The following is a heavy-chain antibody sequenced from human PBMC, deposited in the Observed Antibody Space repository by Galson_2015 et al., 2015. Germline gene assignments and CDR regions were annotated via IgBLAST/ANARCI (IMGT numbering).Heavy chain of an antibody. D-gene: IGHD2-21*01. V-gene: IGHV3-23*01. CDR2: ISDNGGST. CDR3: AKRSGGNGGDFDY. J-gene: IGHJ4*02. CDR1: GFTFWSYA. Sequence: SLRLSCAASGFTFWSYAMRWVRQAPGKGLEWVSGISDNGGSTYYADSVKGRFTITRDNSKNTLYLQMNSLRVEDTAVNYCAKRSGGNGGDFDYWGQGTLVTVSS.